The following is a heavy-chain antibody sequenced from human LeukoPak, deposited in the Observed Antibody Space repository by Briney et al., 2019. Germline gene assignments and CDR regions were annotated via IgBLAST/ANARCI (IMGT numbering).Heavy chain of an antibody. CDR1: GFTFDDYG. V-gene: IGHV3-23*01. CDR2: ISGSGGST. D-gene: IGHD5-18*01. CDR3: AKVSSSNGYSYGNGLDY. Sequence: AGGSLRLSCAASGFTFDDYGMSWVRQAPGKGLEWVSAISGSGGSTYYADSVKGRFTISRDNSKNTLYLQMNSLRAEDTAVYYCAKVSSSNGYSYGNGLDYWGQGTLVTVSS. J-gene: IGHJ4*02.